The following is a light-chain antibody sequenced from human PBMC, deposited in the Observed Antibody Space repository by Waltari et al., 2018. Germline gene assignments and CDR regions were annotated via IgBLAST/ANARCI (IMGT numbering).Light chain of an antibody. CDR2: GNN. Sequence: QSVLTQPPSVSGTPGQRVTISCSGSTSNIGAGHDVHWYQHLPGTAPTLLIYGNNNRPSGVPDRFPGSKSGTSASLAITGLQADDEADYCCQSFDNMLSGGVVFGGGTKLAVL. V-gene: IGLV1-40*01. CDR3: QSFDNMLSGGVV. CDR1: TSNIGAGHD. J-gene: IGLJ2*01.